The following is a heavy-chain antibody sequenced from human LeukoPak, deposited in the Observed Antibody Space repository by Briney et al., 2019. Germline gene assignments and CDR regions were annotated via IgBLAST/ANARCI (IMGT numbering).Heavy chain of an antibody. CDR3: ARRSIARGKVDVIVFDY. V-gene: IGHV4-61*02. CDR1: GGSISSGSYY. CDR2: IYTSGST. Sequence: SQTLSLTCTVSGGSISSGSYYWSWIRQPAGKGLEWIGRIYTSGSTNYNPSLKSRVTISVDTSKNQFSLKLSSVTAADTSVYYCARRSIARGKVDVIVFDYWGQGALVTVSS. J-gene: IGHJ4*02. D-gene: IGHD2-21*01.